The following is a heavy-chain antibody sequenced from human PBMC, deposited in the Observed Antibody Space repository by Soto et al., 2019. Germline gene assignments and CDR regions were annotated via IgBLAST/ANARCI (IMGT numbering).Heavy chain of an antibody. CDR3: ATSSDTGYIFDF. V-gene: IGHV3-7*01. CDR1: GFAFSSYW. CDR2: IKKDGSEE. J-gene: IGHJ4*02. Sequence: SLRLSCAASGFAFSSYWMSWVRQAPGKGLEWVANIKKDGSEEYYVDSVKGRFTISRDSAKNLLYLQMNSLRAEDTAVYYCATSSDTGYIFDFWGQGTLVTVSS. D-gene: IGHD3-9*01.